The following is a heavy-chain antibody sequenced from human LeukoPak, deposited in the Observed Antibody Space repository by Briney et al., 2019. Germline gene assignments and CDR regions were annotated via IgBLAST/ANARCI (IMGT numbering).Heavy chain of an antibody. D-gene: IGHD2-2*01. V-gene: IGHV3-23*01. CDR3: AKGMDVVVPAARYYYYYGMDV. Sequence: PGGSLRLSCAASGFTFSSYAMSWVRQAPGKGLEWVSAISGSGGSTYYADSVKGRFTISRDNSKNTLYLQMNRLRAEDTAVYYCAKGMDVVVPAARYYYYYGMDVWGQGTTVTVSS. CDR2: ISGSGGST. J-gene: IGHJ6*02. CDR1: GFTFSSYA.